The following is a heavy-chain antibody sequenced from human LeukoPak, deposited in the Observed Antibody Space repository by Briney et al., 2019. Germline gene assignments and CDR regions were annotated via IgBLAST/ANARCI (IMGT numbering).Heavy chain of an antibody. CDR3: ARRDSSVWYLDY. CDR1: GGSMSSYY. J-gene: IGHJ4*02. Sequence: ETLSLTCTVSGGSMSSYYWSWIRQTPGKGLEWIGYIFYSGTTNYNPSLKSRVTISIDTSKNQYSLRVTSVTAADTAVYYCARRDSSVWYLDYWGQGTLVSVSS. D-gene: IGHD6-19*01. CDR2: IFYSGTT. V-gene: IGHV4-59*08.